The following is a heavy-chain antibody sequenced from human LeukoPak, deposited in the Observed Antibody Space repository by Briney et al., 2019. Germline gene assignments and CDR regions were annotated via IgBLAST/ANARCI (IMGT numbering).Heavy chain of an antibody. J-gene: IGHJ6*03. D-gene: IGHD2-15*01. Sequence: ASVKVSCKASGGTFSSYAISWVRQAPRQGLEWMGGIIRIFGTANYAQKFQGRVTITADESTSTAYMELSSLRSEDTAVYYCARAVVVVAATPGDYYYYYMDVWGKGTTVTVSS. CDR1: GGTFSSYA. CDR2: IIRIFGTA. CDR3: ARAVVVVAATPGDYYYYYMDV. V-gene: IGHV1-69*13.